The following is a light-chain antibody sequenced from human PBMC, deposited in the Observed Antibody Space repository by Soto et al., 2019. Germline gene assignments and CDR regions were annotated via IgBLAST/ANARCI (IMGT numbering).Light chain of an antibody. CDR1: QSLLHTSGYNY. J-gene: IGKJ1*01. CDR2: LGS. CDR3: MQRLQTPWT. Sequence: DIVMTQSPLSLPVTPGEPASISCRSSQSLLHTSGYNYLDWYLQKPGQSPQLLIYLGSNRASGVPERFSGSESGTDFTLKITRVEAEDVGVYYCMQRLQTPWTFGQGTKVEIK. V-gene: IGKV2-28*01.